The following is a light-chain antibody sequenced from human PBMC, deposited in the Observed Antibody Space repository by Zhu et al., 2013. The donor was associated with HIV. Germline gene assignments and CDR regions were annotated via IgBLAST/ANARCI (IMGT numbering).Light chain of an antibody. J-gene: IGLJ3*02. CDR1: SSDVGGYNY. CDR2: EVS. CDR3: QMWDGSSNSWV. V-gene: IGLV2-14*01. Sequence: QSALTQPASVSGSPGQSITISCTGTSSDVGGYNYVSWYQQHPGKAPKLMIYEVSNRPSGVSNRFSGSNSGNTATLTISRVEGGDEADYYCQMWDGSSNSWVFGGGTKLTVL.